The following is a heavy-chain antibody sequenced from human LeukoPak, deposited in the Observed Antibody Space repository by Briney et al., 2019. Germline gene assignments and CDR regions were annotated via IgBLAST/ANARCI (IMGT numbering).Heavy chain of an antibody. D-gene: IGHD3-3*01. Sequence: SETLSLTCSVSGGSFGNYYWSWIRQSPGKGLEWMAYFYFAGNTKYNPPLQSRVSILIDTSKKQFTLKLTSVTAADTALYYCARGSTIFGFQHWGQGTLVTVSS. V-gene: IGHV4-59*01. CDR2: FYFAGNT. CDR1: GGSFGNYY. J-gene: IGHJ1*01. CDR3: ARGSTIFGFQH.